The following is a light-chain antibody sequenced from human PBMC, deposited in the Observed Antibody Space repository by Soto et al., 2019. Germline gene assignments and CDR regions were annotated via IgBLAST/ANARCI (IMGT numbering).Light chain of an antibody. CDR3: QKCGSSLWT. V-gene: IGKV3-20*01. CDR1: QTVSSSY. CDR2: GAS. J-gene: IGKJ1*01. Sequence: EIVLTQSPGTLSLSQGERATLSCRASQTVSSSYLAWYQQKPGQAPRLLIYGASSRATGIPDRFTGSGSGTDFTLTISRLEPEDFAVYYCQKCGSSLWTFGQGTKVEIK.